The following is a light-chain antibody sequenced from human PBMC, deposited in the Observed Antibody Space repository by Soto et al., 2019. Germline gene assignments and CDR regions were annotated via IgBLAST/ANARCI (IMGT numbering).Light chain of an antibody. V-gene: IGLV2-14*01. CDR3: SSYTSSTGV. Sequence: QSVLTQPDSVSGSPGQSVTISCTGTSSDVGGYNYVSWYQQHPGKAPKLMIYDVSNRPSGVSNRFSGSKSGNTASLTISGLQAEDEADYYCSSYTSSTGVFGTGTKVTVL. J-gene: IGLJ1*01. CDR1: SSDVGGYNY. CDR2: DVS.